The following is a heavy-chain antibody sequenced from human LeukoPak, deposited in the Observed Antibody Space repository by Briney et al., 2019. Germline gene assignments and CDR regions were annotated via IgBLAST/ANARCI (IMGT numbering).Heavy chain of an antibody. D-gene: IGHD6-13*01. V-gene: IGHV1-18*01. Sequence: ASVKVSCKASGYTFTSYGISWVRQAPGQGLEWMGWVSAYNGNTNYAQKLQGRVTMTTETSTTTAYMELRSLRSDDTAVYYCARGLSAAAGTQDSYQFDYWGQGTLVTVSS. J-gene: IGHJ4*02. CDR3: ARGLSAAAGTQDSYQFDY. CDR2: VSAYNGNT. CDR1: GYTFTSYG.